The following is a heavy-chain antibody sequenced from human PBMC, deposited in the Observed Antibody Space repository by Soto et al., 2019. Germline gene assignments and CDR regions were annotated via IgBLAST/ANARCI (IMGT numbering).Heavy chain of an antibody. CDR2: IYHSGST. CDR3: ARVPSP. V-gene: IGHV4-30-2*01. CDR1: GGSICSGGYS. Sequence: SETLSLTCAVSGGSICSGGYSWSWIRQPPGKGLEWIGYIYHSGSTYHNPSLKSRVTISVDRSKNQFSLKLSSVTAADTAVYYCARVPSPWGQGTLVTVSS. J-gene: IGHJ5*02.